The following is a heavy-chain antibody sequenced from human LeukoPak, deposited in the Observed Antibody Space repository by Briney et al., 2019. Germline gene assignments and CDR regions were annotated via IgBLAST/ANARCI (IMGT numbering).Heavy chain of an antibody. CDR2: IIPIFGTA. D-gene: IGHD2-2*01. V-gene: IGHV1-69*05. Sequence: AASVKVSCKASGYTFINYDITWVRQAPGQGLEWMGGIIPIFGTANYAQKFQGRVTITTDESTSTAYMELSSLRSEDTAVYYCARSPKFYPYCSSTSCYPGWFDPWGQGTLVTVSS. J-gene: IGHJ5*02. CDR3: ARSPKFYPYCSSTSCYPGWFDP. CDR1: GYTFINYD.